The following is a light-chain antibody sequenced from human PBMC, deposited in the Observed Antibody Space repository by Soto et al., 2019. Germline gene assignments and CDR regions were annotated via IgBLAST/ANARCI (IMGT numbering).Light chain of an antibody. CDR1: QSVSSN. V-gene: IGKV3-15*01. CDR3: QQYNNWPPIT. J-gene: IGKJ5*01. Sequence: EIVRTQSPATLSVSPGERYTLSCMASQSVSSNLARYQQKPGQAPRLLIYGASTRATGIPARFSGSGSGTEFILTISSLQSEDFGVYYCQQYNNWPPITFGQGTRLDIK. CDR2: GAS.